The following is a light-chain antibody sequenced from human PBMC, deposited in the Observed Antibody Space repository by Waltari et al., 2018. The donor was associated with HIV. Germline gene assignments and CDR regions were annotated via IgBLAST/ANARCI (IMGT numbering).Light chain of an antibody. CDR2: STT. V-gene: IGLV8-61*01. Sequence: QTVVTQEPSFSVSPGGTVTLTCGLSSGSVSTHYYPSWYQQTPGRAPRPLIYSTTTCSSGAPDRFSDSILGNKAALTITGAQADDESDYYCVLYMGSGIWVFGGGTKLTVL. J-gene: IGLJ3*02. CDR3: VLYMGSGIWV. CDR1: SGSVSTHYY.